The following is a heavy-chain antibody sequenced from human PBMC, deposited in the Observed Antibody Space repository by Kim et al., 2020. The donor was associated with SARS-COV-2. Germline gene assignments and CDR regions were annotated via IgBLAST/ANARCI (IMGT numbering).Heavy chain of an antibody. Sequence: GGSLRLSCAASGFTVSSNYMSWVRQAPGKGLEWVSVIYSGGSTYYADSVKGRFTISRDNSKNTLYLQMNSLRAEDTAVYYCARESHTYYYDSSGYGGLGYWGQGTLVTVSS. CDR2: IYSGGST. CDR1: GFTVSSNY. D-gene: IGHD3-22*01. V-gene: IGHV3-53*01. CDR3: ARESHTYYYDSSGYGGLGY. J-gene: IGHJ4*02.